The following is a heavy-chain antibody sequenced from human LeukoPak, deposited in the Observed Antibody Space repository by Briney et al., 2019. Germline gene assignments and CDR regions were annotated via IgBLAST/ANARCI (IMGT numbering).Heavy chain of an antibody. J-gene: IGHJ4*02. CDR3: ARDGGGNRNFDY. D-gene: IGHD4-23*01. CDR1: GGSFSGYS. Sequence: SETLSLTCAVYGGSFSGYSWNWIRQPPVKGLEWIGEINHSGGTNYNPSLKSRVTISVDTSKKQFSLKLSSVTAADTAVYYCARDGGGNRNFDYWGQGTLVTVSS. V-gene: IGHV4-34*01. CDR2: INHSGGT.